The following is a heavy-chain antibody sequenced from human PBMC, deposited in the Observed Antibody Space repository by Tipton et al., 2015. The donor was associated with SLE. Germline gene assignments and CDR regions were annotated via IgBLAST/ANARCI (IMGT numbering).Heavy chain of an antibody. CDR1: GFTFSSYW. D-gene: IGHD3-22*01. CDR2: ISSSGTTI. J-gene: IGHJ4*02. Sequence: SLRLSCAASGFTFSSYWMSWVRQAPGKGLEWVSYISSSGTTIYYADSVKGRFTISRDNAKNSLYLQMNSLRAEDTAVYYCATSLWDFDSSGYGFDFWGQGTLVTVSS. CDR3: ATSLWDFDSSGYGFDF. V-gene: IGHV3-48*03.